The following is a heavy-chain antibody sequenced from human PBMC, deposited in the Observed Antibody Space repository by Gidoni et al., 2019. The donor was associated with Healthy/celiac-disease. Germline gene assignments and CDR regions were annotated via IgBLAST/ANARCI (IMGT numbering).Heavy chain of an antibody. Sequence: QVQLVESGGGVVQPGRSLRLSCAASGFTFSSYAMHWVRQAPGKGLEWVAVISYDGSNKYYADSVKGRFTISRDNSKNTLYLQMNSLRAEDTAVYYCARVGDYYAPGDYYYYMDVWGKGTTVTVSS. V-gene: IGHV3-30-3*01. CDR1: GFTFSSYA. CDR3: ARVGDYYAPGDYYYYMDV. D-gene: IGHD3-10*01. J-gene: IGHJ6*03. CDR2: ISYDGSNK.